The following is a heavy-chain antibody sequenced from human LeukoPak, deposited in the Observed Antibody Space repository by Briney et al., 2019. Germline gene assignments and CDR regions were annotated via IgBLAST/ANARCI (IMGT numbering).Heavy chain of an antibody. Sequence: GGSLRLSCVASGFTFRSYALSWVRQAPGKGLEWVSTIGDSGSVTFAADAVKGRFTISRGNSKNTMYLQMDSLRVVDTAVYYCAKVTRELDYSMDVWGQGTTVTVSS. D-gene: IGHD1-1*01. J-gene: IGHJ6*02. CDR3: AKVTRELDYSMDV. V-gene: IGHV3-23*01. CDR1: GFTFRSYA. CDR2: IGDSGSVT.